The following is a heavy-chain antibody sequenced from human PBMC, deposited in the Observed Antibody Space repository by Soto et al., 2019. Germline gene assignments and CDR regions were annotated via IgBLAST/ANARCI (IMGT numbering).Heavy chain of an antibody. CDR2: ISSSGSST. V-gene: IGHV3-23*01. J-gene: IGHJ4*02. CDR1: GFTFSAYA. D-gene: IGHD3-10*01. Sequence: EVQRLESGGGLVQPGGSLRLSCAASGFTFSAYAMSWVRQAPGKGLEWVSAISSSGSSTSYADSVNGRFTISRDNSKNTLYLQMNSLRAADTAVYFCAKNRGGWFGELGFWGQGTLVTVSS. CDR3: AKNRGGWFGELGF.